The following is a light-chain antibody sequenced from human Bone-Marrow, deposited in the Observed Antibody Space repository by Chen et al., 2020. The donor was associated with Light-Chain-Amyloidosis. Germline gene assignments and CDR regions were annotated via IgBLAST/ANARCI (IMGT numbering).Light chain of an antibody. CDR3: QRRSHWPPQT. CDR1: QSITTS. CDR2: DAS. J-gene: IGKJ2*01. Sequence: EIVLTQSPTTLSLSPGERATLSCRASQSITTSFSWSHQKPGQSPRLLLHDASIRATGTPARFSGSGSGTDFILTISCLEPEDFALYFCQRRSHWPPQTFGQGTRLEIK. V-gene: IGKV3-11*01.